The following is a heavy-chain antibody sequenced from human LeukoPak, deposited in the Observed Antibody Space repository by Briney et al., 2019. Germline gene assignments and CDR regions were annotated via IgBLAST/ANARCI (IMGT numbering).Heavy chain of an antibody. CDR1: GFSFNNYA. CDR3: VKDRTLEVRGPYFVC. D-gene: IGHD1-7*01. Sequence: GGSLRLSCAASGFSFNNYALSWVRQAPGKGLGWVSVISGSGGGTYYADSVKGRFTTSRDNSKNTLFLQMNSLTVEDTAVYYCVKDRTLEVRGPYFVCWGLGALVTVCS. V-gene: IGHV3-23*01. CDR2: ISGSGGGT. J-gene: IGHJ4*02.